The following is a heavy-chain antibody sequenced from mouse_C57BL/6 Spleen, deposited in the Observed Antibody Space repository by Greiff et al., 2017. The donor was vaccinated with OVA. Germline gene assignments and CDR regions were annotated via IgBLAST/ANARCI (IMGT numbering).Heavy chain of an antibody. CDR2: INPNNGGT. J-gene: IGHJ1*03. CDR1: GYTFTDYN. CDR3: ARPYSNPYWYFDV. Sequence: VQLQQSGPELVKPGASVKISCKASGYTFTDYNMDWVKQSHGKSLEWIGDINPNNGGTIYNQKFKGKATLTVDKSSSTAYMELRSLTSEDTAVYYCARPYSNPYWYFDVWGTGTTVTVSS. V-gene: IGHV1-18*01. D-gene: IGHD2-5*01.